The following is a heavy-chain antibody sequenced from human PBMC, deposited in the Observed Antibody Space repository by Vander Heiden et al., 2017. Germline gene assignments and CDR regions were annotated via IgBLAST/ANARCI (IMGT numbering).Heavy chain of an antibody. CDR3: ARGFTDCSGGSCYSSHNWFDP. Sequence: QVQLVQSGAEVKKPGSSVKVSCKASGGTFSSYAISWVRQAPGLRLEWMGGIIPILGIANYAQKFQGRVTITADKSTSTAYMELSSLRSEDTAVYYCARGFTDCSGGSCYSSHNWFDPWGQGTLVTVSS. CDR1: GGTFSSYA. CDR2: IIPILGIA. J-gene: IGHJ5*02. D-gene: IGHD2-15*01. V-gene: IGHV1-69*10.